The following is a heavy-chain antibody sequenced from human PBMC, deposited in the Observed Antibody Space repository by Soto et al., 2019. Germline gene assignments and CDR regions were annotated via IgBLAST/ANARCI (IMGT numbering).Heavy chain of an antibody. J-gene: IGHJ6*02. CDR2: ISRRSTSI. CDR3: ARVRDAFGMDV. CDR1: GFTFSTYN. D-gene: IGHD2-2*01. Sequence: VQLVESGGCLVNPGESLRLSCVGSGFTFSTYNMNWVRQAPGKGLEWVSSISRRSTSIDYADSVKGRFTISRDNAKNSLSLQINSLRAEDTAVYYCARVRDAFGMDVWGQGTTVAVSS. V-gene: IGHV3-21*01.